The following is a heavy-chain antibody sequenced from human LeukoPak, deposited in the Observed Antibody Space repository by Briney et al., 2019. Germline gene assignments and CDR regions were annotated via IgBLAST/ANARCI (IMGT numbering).Heavy chain of an antibody. CDR2: INLNGGST. D-gene: IGHD2-2*02. J-gene: IGHJ4*02. CDR3: TRVYCSSSSCYNADY. V-gene: IGHV1-46*03. Sequence: ASVKVSCKTSGYTLTSYYMHWVRQAPGQGLEWMGIINLNGGSTKYAQKFQGRVTMTRDTSTSTVYIELSSLRSEDTAVYYCTRVYCSSSSCYNADYWGQGTLVTVSS. CDR1: GYTLTSYY.